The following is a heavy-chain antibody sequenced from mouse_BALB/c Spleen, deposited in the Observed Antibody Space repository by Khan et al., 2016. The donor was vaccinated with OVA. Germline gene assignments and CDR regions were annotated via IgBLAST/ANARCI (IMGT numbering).Heavy chain of an antibody. D-gene: IGHD2-14*01. CDR3: VGDGAYHRNDGWFAY. V-gene: IGHV1-4*01. CDR2: INPSNGYT. CDR1: GYTFTSYT. J-gene: IGHJ3*01. Sequence: QVQLQQSGAELARPGASVKMSCKASGYTFTSYTIHWIKKRPGPGLEWIGYINPSNGYTNYNQKFKDKATLTTDKSSTTAYLQLSSLTYDDSAVXNFVGDGAYHRNDGWFAYWGQGTLVTVSA.